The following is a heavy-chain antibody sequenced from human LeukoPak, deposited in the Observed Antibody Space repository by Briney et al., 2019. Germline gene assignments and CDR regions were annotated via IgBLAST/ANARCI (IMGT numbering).Heavy chain of an antibody. CDR2: IRTGGGST. Sequence: GGSLRLSCAASGFTFSSFAMSWVRQAPGKGLEWVSTIRTGGGSTLYADSVQGRFTISRDNSKNTLYLQMNSLRAEDTAVYYCAKVTIRGVPNDAFDIWGQGTMVTVSS. D-gene: IGHD3-10*01. CDR3: AKVTIRGVPNDAFDI. V-gene: IGHV3-23*01. CDR1: GFTFSSFA. J-gene: IGHJ3*02.